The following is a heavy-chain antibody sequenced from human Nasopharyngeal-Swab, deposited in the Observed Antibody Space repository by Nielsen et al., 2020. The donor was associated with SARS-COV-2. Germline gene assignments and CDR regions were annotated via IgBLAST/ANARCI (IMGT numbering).Heavy chain of an antibody. Sequence: GGSLRLSCEASGFTFSGSYMSWIRQAPGKGLEWVSYISDSTYTIYADSVRGRFTISRDNSKNSLYLQMNSLRAEDTAVYYCARASFGYTFPFDYWGQGTLVTVSS. CDR2: ISDSTYT. V-gene: IGHV3-11*05. CDR1: GFTFSGSY. J-gene: IGHJ4*02. D-gene: IGHD3-16*01. CDR3: ARASFGYTFPFDY.